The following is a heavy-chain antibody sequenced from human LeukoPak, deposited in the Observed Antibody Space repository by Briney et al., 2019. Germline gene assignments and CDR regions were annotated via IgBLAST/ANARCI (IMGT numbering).Heavy chain of an antibody. CDR2: ISASGGST. CDR3: ARDPRVGATTSRYFDY. J-gene: IGHJ4*02. Sequence: GGSLRLSCAASGFTFSSYAMSWVRQAPGKGLEWVSTISASGGSTYYADSVKGRFAISRGNSKNTLYLQMNSLSAEDTAVYYCARDPRVGATTSRYFDYWGQGTLVTVSS. D-gene: IGHD1-26*01. V-gene: IGHV3-23*01. CDR1: GFTFSSYA.